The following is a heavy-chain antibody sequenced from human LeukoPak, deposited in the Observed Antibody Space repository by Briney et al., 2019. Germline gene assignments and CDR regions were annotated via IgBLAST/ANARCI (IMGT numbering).Heavy chain of an antibody. CDR3: AKEGDGYNP. J-gene: IGHJ4*02. D-gene: IGHD5-24*01. CDR1: RYTFTAYF. CDR2: IYPNSGGT. Sequence: ASVKVSCKASRYTFTAYFMHWVRQAPGQGFEWVGWIYPNSGGTKNAQKFQGRVTMNRDTSISTAYMELSRLTSDDTAVYYCAKEGDGYNPWGQGTLVTVSS. V-gene: IGHV1-2*02.